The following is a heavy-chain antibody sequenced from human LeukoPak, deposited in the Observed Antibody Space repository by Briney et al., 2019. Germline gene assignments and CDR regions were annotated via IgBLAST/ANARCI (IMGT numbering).Heavy chain of an antibody. D-gene: IGHD2-15*01. CDR2: ISSSRCTI. J-gene: IGHJ3*02. V-gene: IGHV3-48*02. CDR3: ARDMTFCSGGSCYSLGFDI. Sequence: GGSLRLSCAASGFTFSAYNMNWVRQAPGKGLEWFSYISSSRCTIYYADSVKGRFNISRDNAKNSLYLQMNSLRDEDTAVYYCARDMTFCSGGSCYSLGFDIWGQGTMVTVSS. CDR1: GFTFSAYN.